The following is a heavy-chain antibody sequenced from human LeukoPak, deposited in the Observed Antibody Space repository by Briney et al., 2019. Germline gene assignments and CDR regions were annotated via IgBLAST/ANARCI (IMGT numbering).Heavy chain of an antibody. CDR3: ARGPRGLGQWLKRGYFDY. V-gene: IGHV4-34*01. Sequence: SETLSLTCAVYGGSFSGYYWSWIRQPPGKGLEWIGEINHSGSTNYNPSLKSRVTISVDTSKNQFSLKLSSVTAADTAVYYCARGPRGLGQWLKRGYFDYWGQGTLVTVSS. CDR2: INHSGST. CDR1: GGSFSGYY. D-gene: IGHD6-19*01. J-gene: IGHJ4*02.